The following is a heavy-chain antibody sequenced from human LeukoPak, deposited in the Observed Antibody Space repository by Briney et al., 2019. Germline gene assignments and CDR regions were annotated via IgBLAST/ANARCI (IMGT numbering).Heavy chain of an antibody. CDR1: GGSISSYY. CDR3: ARGMGMSDY. D-gene: IGHD1-26*01. Sequence: PSETLSLTCTVSGGSISSYYWSWIRQPPGKGLEWIGYIYYSGSTNYNPSLKSRVTISVDTSKNQFSLKLTSVTAADTAMYYCARGMGMSDYWGQGTLVTVSS. V-gene: IGHV4-59*01. CDR2: IYYSGST. J-gene: IGHJ4*02.